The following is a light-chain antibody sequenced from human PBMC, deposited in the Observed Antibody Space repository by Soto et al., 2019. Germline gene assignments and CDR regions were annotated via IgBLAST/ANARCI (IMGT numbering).Light chain of an antibody. Sequence: QSALTRPASVSGSPGQSITISCTGTSSDVGGYNYVSWYQQHPGKAPKLMIYDVSNRPSGVSNRFSGSKSGNTASLTISAFQAEYVANDYFSSYTSSSTYVFGSGTKLTVL. CDR1: SSDVGGYNY. J-gene: IGLJ1*01. CDR3: SSYTSSSTYV. V-gene: IGLV2-14*01. CDR2: DVS.